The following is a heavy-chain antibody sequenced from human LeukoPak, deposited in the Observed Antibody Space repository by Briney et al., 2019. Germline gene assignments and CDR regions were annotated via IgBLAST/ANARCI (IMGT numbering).Heavy chain of an antibody. CDR3: AKETQGAFDI. J-gene: IGHJ3*02. Sequence: GGSLRLSCAASGFTFSSYNMNWVRQAPGKGLEWVSYISSSSTTIDYADSVKGRFTISRDNAKNSLYLQMNSLRAEDTALYYCAKETQGAFDIWGQGTMVTVSS. CDR1: GFTFSSYN. V-gene: IGHV3-48*01. CDR2: ISSSSTTI.